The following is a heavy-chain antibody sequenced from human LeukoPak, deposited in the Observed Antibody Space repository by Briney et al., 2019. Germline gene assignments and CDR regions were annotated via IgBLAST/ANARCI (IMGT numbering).Heavy chain of an antibody. J-gene: IGHJ4*02. CDR3: ARTVGATAFDY. CDR1: GFTFSSYG. V-gene: IGHV3-33*01. CDR2: IWYDGSNK. Sequence: GGSLRLSCAASGFTFSSYGMHWVRQGPGKGLEWVAVIWYDGSNKYYADSVKGRFTISRDNSKNTLYLQMNSLRAEDTAVYYCARTVGATAFDYWGQGTLVTVSS. D-gene: IGHD1-26*01.